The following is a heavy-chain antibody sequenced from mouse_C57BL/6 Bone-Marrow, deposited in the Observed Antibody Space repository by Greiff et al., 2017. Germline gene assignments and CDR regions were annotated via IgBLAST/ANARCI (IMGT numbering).Heavy chain of an antibody. V-gene: IGHV1-55*01. CDR3: VYSNYGYFDV. J-gene: IGHJ1*03. D-gene: IGHD2-5*01. CDR1: GYTFTSYW. CDR2: IYPGSGST. Sequence: QVQLQQPGAELVKPGASVKMSCKASGYTFTSYWITWVKQRPGQGLEWIGDIYPGSGSTNYNEKFKSKATLTVDTSSSTAYMQLSSRTSEDSAVYYCVYSNYGYFDVWGTGTTVTVSS.